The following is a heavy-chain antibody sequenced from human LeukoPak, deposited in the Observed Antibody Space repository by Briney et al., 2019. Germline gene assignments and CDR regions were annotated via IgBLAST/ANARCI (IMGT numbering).Heavy chain of an antibody. Sequence: PSETLSLTCTVSGGSISSYYWTWIRQPPGKGLEWIAYISYSGSTNYNPSLKSRVTISVDTSKNQFSLNLSSVTVADTAVYYCAKGGYYDVLDYWGQETLVTVSS. CDR3: AKGGYYDVLDY. CDR2: ISYSGST. V-gene: IGHV4-59*01. D-gene: IGHD3-10*02. J-gene: IGHJ4*02. CDR1: GGSISSYY.